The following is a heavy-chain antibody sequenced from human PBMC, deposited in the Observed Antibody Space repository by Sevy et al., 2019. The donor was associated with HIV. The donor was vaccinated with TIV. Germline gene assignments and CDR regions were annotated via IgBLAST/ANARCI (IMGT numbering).Heavy chain of an antibody. CDR2: ISDSGGST. D-gene: IGHD1-7*01. J-gene: IGHJ4*02. CDR1: GFSFSRYA. V-gene: IGHV3-23*01. Sequence: GGSLRLSCAASGFSFSRYAMKWVRQAPGKGLEWVSSISDSGGSTYYADSVKGRFTISRDNAKNSLYLQMNSLRAEDTAVYYCARDRRNYGGQYFDYWGQGTLVTVSS. CDR3: ARDRRNYGGQYFDY.